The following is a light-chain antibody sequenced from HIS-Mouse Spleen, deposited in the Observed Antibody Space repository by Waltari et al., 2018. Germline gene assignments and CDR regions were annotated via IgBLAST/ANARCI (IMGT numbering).Light chain of an antibody. CDR3: CSYAGSSTWV. V-gene: IGLV2-23*01. J-gene: IGLJ3*02. Sequence: ALTQPASVSVSPGPSITTSCPGTSRYAGGDYLVDWYQQHPGKAPKPMIYEGSKRPSGVSNRFSGSKSGNTASLTISGLQAEDEADYYCCSYAGSSTWVFGGGTKLTVL. CDR1: SRYAGGDYL. CDR2: EGS.